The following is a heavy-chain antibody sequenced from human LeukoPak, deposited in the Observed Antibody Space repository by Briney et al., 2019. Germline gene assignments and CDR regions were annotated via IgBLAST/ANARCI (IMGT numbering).Heavy chain of an antibody. CDR3: AKRSGGTFGFFDS. J-gene: IGHJ4*02. D-gene: IGHD3-3*01. CDR1: GFTFNNYA. CDR2: ISYSGDTT. Sequence: GASLRLSCAASGFTFNNYAMSWVRQVPGKGLEWVSAISYSGDTTHYADTVTGRFTIFRDNSKNTLFVQMNSLRAEDTAIYYCAKRSGGTFGFFDSWGRGTLVTVSS. V-gene: IGHV3-23*01.